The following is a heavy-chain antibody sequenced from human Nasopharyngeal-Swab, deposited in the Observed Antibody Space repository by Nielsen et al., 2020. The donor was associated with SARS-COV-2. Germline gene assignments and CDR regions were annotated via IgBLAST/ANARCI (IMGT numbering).Heavy chain of an antibody. CDR3: ARSPTPMVQGERDWFDP. J-gene: IGHJ5*02. CDR1: GYTFTGYY. D-gene: IGHD3-10*01. Sequence: ASVKVSCKASGYTFTGYYMHWVRQAPGQGLEWMGRINPNNGGTNYAQKFQGRVTMTRDTSISTAYMELSRLRSDDTAVYYCARSPTPMVQGERDWFDPWGQGTLVTVSS. CDR2: INPNNGGT. V-gene: IGHV1-2*06.